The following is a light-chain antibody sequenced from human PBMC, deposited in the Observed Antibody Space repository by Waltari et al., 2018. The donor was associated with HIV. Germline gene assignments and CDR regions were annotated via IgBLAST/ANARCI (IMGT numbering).Light chain of an antibody. CDR2: DAS. CDR1: QSVVSF. J-gene: IGKJ1*01. CDR3: QQRSNWPPWS. V-gene: IGKV3-11*01. Sequence: EIVLTQSPVILSLSPGERATLSCWASQSVVSFLAWYQQRPSQSPSLLIYDASRRATGVPARFSGSGSGTNFTLTIKNLEPEDVAIYYCQQRSNWPPWSFGQGTRVDIK.